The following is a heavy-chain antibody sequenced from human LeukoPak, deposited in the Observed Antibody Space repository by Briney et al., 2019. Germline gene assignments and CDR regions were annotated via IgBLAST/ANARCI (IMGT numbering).Heavy chain of an antibody. CDR1: GYTFTSYG. J-gene: IGHJ4*02. CDR2: ISAYNGNT. V-gene: IGHV1-18*01. D-gene: IGHD4-11*01. CDR3: TVTTRAWNFDY. Sequence: ASVKLSCKASGYTFTSYGISWVRQAPGQGLEWMGWISAYNGNTNYAQKLQGRVTMTTDTSTSTAYMELRSLRSDDTAVYYCTVTTRAWNFDYWGQGTLVTVSS.